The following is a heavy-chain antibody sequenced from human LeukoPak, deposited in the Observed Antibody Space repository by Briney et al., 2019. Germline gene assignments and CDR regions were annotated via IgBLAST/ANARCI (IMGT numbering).Heavy chain of an antibody. J-gene: IGHJ3*01. Sequence: GGSLRLSCAASGFSFSDYYMSWIRQAPGKGLEWVSYISGSETTMYYADSVRGRFTISRDNAKNSLYLRMNSLRVEDTAVYYCARDKPKSSGWCGLDAFDVWGQGTLVTVSS. CDR2: ISGSETTM. V-gene: IGHV3-11*04. CDR1: GFSFSDYY. D-gene: IGHD6-19*01. CDR3: ARDKPKSSGWCGLDAFDV.